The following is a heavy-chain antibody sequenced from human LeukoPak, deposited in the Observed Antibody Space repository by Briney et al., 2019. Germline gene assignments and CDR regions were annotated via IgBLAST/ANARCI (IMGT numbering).Heavy chain of an antibody. D-gene: IGHD6-19*01. V-gene: IGHV3-21*01. Sequence: GGSLRLSCAASGFTFSSYSMNWVRQAPGKGLEWVSSISSSSSYIYYADSVKGRFTISRDNAKNSLYLQMNSLRAEDTAVYYCATFFKVAGKLPDYWGQGTLVTVSS. CDR1: GFTFSSYS. CDR3: ATFFKVAGKLPDY. J-gene: IGHJ4*02. CDR2: ISSSSSYI.